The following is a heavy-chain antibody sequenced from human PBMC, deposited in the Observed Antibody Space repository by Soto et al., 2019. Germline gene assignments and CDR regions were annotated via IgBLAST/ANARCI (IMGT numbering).Heavy chain of an antibody. CDR2: MNPNSGNT. J-gene: IGHJ6*03. Sequence: ASVKVSCKASGYTFTSYDINWVRQATGQGLEWMGWMNPNSGNTGYAQKFQGRVTMTRNTSISTAYMELSSLRSEDTAVYYCARAPFGSYYYYYMDVWGKGTTVTVSS. D-gene: IGHD3-3*01. CDR3: ARAPFGSYYYYYMDV. V-gene: IGHV1-8*01. CDR1: GYTFTSYD.